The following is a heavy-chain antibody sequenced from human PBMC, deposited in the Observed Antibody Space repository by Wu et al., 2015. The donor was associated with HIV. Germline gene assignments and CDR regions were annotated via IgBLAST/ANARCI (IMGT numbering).Heavy chain of an antibody. CDR1: GYKFTGYY. V-gene: IGHV1-2*02. D-gene: IGHD4-11*01. Sequence: VQLVQSGVEVKKPGASVKVSCKASGYKFTGYYMEWVRQAPGQGLEWMGWIDPRSGGTNYAQRFQGRVTMTRDTSLRTVYMELSSLKSDDTAVYFCATDNGNSIFWDKGTLVTVSA. J-gene: IGHJ4*02. CDR3: ATDNGNSIF. CDR2: IDPRSGGT.